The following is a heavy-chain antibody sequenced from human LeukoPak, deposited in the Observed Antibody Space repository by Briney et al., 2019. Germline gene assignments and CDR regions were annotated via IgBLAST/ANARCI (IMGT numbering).Heavy chain of an antibody. V-gene: IGHV3-20*04. J-gene: IGHJ4*01. CDR1: GFTFDDYG. D-gene: IGHD6-13*01. CDR2: INWNGGST. CDR3: ARVDQQLSFSDYFDN. Sequence: PGGSLRLSCAASGFTFDDYGMSWVRQAPGKGLEWVSGINWNGGSTGYADSVEGRFTISRDNAKNSLYLQMNSLRAEDTALYYCARVDQQLSFSDYFDNWGHGTLVTVSS.